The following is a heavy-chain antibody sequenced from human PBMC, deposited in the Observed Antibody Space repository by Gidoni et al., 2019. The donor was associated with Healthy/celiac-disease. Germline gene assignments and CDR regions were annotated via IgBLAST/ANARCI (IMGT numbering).Heavy chain of an antibody. CDR2: IYHSGST. CDR3: AREWGMVRGVIGY. D-gene: IGHD3-10*01. J-gene: IGHJ4*02. Sequence: QVQLQESGPGLVKPSETLSLTCTVSGYSNSSGYYWGWLLQPPGKGLEWIGSIYHSGSTYSTPSLKSRGTISVETSKNQFSLKLSSVTAADTAVYYCAREWGMVRGVIGYWGQGPLVTVSS. V-gene: IGHV4-38-2*02. CDR1: GYSNSSGYY.